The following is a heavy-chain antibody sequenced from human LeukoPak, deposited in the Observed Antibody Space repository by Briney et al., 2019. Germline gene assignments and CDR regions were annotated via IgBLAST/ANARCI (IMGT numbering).Heavy chain of an antibody. CDR3: ARLNYGSGSYYYYMDV. CDR1: GFTVSSNY. J-gene: IGHJ6*03. V-gene: IGHV3-53*01. Sequence: GGSLRLSCAASGFTVSSNYMSWVRQAPGKGLECVSVIYRGGSTYYADSVKDRFTISRDNSKNTLYLQMNSLRAEDTAVYYCARLNYGSGSYYYYMDVWGKGTTVTISS. CDR2: IYRGGST. D-gene: IGHD3-10*01.